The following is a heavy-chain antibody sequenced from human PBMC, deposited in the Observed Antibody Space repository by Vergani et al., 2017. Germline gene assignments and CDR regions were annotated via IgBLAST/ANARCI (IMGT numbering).Heavy chain of an antibody. CDR3: ARLSYDTTPYLQGGYDC. V-gene: IGHV3-23*01. Sequence: EVQLLQSGGGVIQPGGSVRLSCAASGFTFSACPMTWVRQAPGKGLEWVSAISARYPSTYYADSVKGRFTISRDKSKNMLYLPMNSLRAEDTAVDYCARLSYDTTPYLQGGYDCWGQGTLVSVSS. CDR2: ISARYPST. J-gene: IGHJ4*02. D-gene: IGHD3-22*01. CDR1: GFTFSACP.